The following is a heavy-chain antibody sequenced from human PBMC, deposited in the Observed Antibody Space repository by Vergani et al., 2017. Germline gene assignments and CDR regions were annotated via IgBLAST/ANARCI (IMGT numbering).Heavy chain of an antibody. V-gene: IGHV4-38-2*01. CDR1: GYSISSGYY. D-gene: IGHD4-17*01. CDR2: IYHSGST. Sequence: QVQLQESGPGLVKPSETPSLTCAVSGYSISSGYYWGWIRQPPGKGLEWIGSIYHSGSTYYNPSLKSRVTISVDTSKNKFSLKLSSVTAADTAVYYCASGGRVYGDYGDYFDYWGQGTLVTVSS. J-gene: IGHJ4*02. CDR3: ASGGRVYGDYGDYFDY.